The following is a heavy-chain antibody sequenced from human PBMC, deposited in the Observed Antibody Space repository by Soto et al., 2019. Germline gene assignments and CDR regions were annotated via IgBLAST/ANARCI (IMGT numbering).Heavy chain of an antibody. Sequence: PGGSLRLSCAASCFNVSTNYMTWVRQAPGKGLEWVSVIYSGGTTYYADSVKGRFIISRDNFKNTLYPQMNNLRAEDTALYYCARGSGSLYYFHYWGQGTLVTVSS. J-gene: IGHJ4*02. CDR1: CFNVSTNY. V-gene: IGHV3-53*01. D-gene: IGHD1-26*01. CDR3: ARGSGSLYYFHY. CDR2: IYSGGTT.